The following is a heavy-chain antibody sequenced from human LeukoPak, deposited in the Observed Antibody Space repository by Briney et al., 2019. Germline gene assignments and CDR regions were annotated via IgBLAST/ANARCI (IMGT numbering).Heavy chain of an antibody. CDR1: GYSFTGYW. CDR2: IYPGDSDT. D-gene: IGHD3-22*01. V-gene: IGHV5-51*01. Sequence: GESLKISCKGSGYSFTGYWIAWVRQMPGKGLEWMGIIYPGDSDTRYSPSFQGQVTMSADKSISTAYLQWSSLRASDTAMYYCARHPPHNYGSNFDAFDIWGQGTMVTVSS. J-gene: IGHJ3*02. CDR3: ARHPPHNYGSNFDAFDI.